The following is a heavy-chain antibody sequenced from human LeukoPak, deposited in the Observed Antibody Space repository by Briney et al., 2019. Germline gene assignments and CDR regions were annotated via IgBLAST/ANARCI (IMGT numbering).Heavy chain of an antibody. D-gene: IGHD3-9*01. CDR3: AREDTYYDILTGYLSPPHAFDI. CDR1: EGTFSSYA. Sequence: ASVKVSCKASEGTFSSYAISWVRQAPGQGLEWMGGIIPIFGTANYAQKFQGRVTITADESTSTAYMELSSLRSEDTAVYYCAREDTYYDILTGYLSPPHAFDIWGQGTMVTVSS. J-gene: IGHJ3*02. V-gene: IGHV1-69*13. CDR2: IIPIFGTA.